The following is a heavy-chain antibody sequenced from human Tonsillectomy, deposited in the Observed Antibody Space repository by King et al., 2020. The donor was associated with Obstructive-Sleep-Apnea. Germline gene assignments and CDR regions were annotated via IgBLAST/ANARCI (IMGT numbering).Heavy chain of an antibody. Sequence: QLQESGPGLVKPSETLSLTCTVSGGSISSYYWSWIRQPPGKGLEWIVYIYYSGSTNHNPSLKSRVTTSVDTAKNQFSLKLSSVTAADTAVYYCARYCSSTSCYRSHYYYYYGMDVWGQGTTVTVSS. CDR2: IYYSGST. CDR3: ARYCSSTSCYRSHYYYYYGMDV. CDR1: GGSISSYY. J-gene: IGHJ6*02. V-gene: IGHV4-59*01. D-gene: IGHD2-2*01.